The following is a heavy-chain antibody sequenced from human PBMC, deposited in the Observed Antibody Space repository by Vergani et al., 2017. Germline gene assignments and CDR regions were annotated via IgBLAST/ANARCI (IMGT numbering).Heavy chain of an antibody. Sequence: EVHLLESGGGLVQSGGSLRLSCAASGFTFSNSAVSWVRQAPGRGLAWVSSNSGPGISTYYADSVKGRFTISRDNSKNTLSLQMNSRTAEDKAIYYCAGPQGTSAYYYGGFDYWGQGILVTVSS. CDR3: AGPQGTSAYYYGGFDY. V-gene: IGHV3-23*01. CDR1: GFTFSNSA. D-gene: IGHD3-22*01. CDR2: NSGPGIST. J-gene: IGHJ4*02.